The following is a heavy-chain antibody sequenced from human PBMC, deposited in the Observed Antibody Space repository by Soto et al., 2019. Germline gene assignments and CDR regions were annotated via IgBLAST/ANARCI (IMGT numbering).Heavy chain of an antibody. CDR2: IIPILGIA. CDR3: ARLAVAGSPIDY. D-gene: IGHD6-19*01. Sequence: QVQLVQSGAEVKKPGSSVKVSCKASGGTFSSYTISWVRQAPGRGLEWMGRIIPILGIANYAQKFQGRVTITADKSTSTAYMELSSLRSEDTAVYYCARLAVAGSPIDYWGQGTLVTVSS. J-gene: IGHJ4*02. V-gene: IGHV1-69*02. CDR1: GGTFSSYT.